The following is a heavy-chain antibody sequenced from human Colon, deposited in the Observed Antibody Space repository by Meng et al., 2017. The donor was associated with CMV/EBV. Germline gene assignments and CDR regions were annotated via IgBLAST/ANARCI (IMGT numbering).Heavy chain of an antibody. Sequence: SVKVSCKASGDTFSNYTINWVRQAPGQGLEWMGRIIPMLSTANYAKKFQGRVTITADKSTSTVYMHLTSLRSDDTAVYFCARAVDSGTYSAGYFDYWGQGTMVTVSS. CDR3: ARAVDSGTYSAGYFDY. CDR1: GDTFSNYT. D-gene: IGHD5-12*01. V-gene: IGHV1-69*08. J-gene: IGHJ4*02. CDR2: IIPMLSTA.